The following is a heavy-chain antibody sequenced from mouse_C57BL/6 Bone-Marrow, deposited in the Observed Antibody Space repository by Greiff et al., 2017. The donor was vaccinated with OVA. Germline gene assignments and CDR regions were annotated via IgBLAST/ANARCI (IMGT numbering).Heavy chain of an antibody. CDR3: ARNEITTGVAEAWFAY. Sequence: VQLKESGGGLVKPGGSLKLSCAASGFTFSDYGMHWVRQAPEKGLEWVAYISSGSSTIYYADTVKGRFTISRDNAKNTLFLQMTSLRSEDTAMYYCARNEITTGVAEAWFAYWGQGTLVTVSA. V-gene: IGHV5-17*01. D-gene: IGHD1-1*01. J-gene: IGHJ3*01. CDR2: ISSGSSTI. CDR1: GFTFSDYG.